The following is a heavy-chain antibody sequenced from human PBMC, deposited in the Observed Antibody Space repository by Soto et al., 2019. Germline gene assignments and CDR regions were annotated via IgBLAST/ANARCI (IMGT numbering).Heavy chain of an antibody. V-gene: IGHV3-23*01. J-gene: IGHJ4*02. D-gene: IGHD3-10*01. Sequence: EVQLLESGGGLVQPGGSLRLSCAASGFTFSSYAMSWVRQAPGKGLEWVSAISGSGGSTYYADSVKGRFTISRDKSKNTMYLQMHSLRADDTAVYYCAKASGWFGEFDYWGQGTLVTVAS. CDR1: GFTFSSYA. CDR2: ISGSGGST. CDR3: AKASGWFGEFDY.